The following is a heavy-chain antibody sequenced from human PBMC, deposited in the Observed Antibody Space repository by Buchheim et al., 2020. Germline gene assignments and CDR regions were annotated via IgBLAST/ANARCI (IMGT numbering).Heavy chain of an antibody. V-gene: IGHV4-34*01. D-gene: IGHD2-15*01. CDR1: GGSFSGYY. Sequence: QVQLQQWGAGLLKPSETLSLTCAVYGGSFSGYYWSWIRQPPGKGLEWIGEINHSGSTNYNPSLKSRVTISVDKSKNQFSLKLSSVTAADTAVYYCARVRRYCSGGSCYRNWYFDLWGRGTL. J-gene: IGHJ2*01. CDR3: ARVRRYCSGGSCYRNWYFDL. CDR2: INHSGST.